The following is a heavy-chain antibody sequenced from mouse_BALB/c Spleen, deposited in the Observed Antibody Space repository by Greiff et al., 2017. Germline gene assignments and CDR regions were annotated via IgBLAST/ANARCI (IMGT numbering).Heavy chain of an antibody. CDR2: IDPANGNT. D-gene: IGHD2-3*01. Sequence: EVKLQQSGAELVKPGASVKLSCTASGFNIKDTYMHWVKQRPEQGLEWIGRIDPANGNTKYDPKFQGKATITADTSSNTAYLQLSSLTSEDTAVYYCAPDGYYDYWGQGTTLTVSS. V-gene: IGHV14-3*02. J-gene: IGHJ2*01. CDR1: GFNIKDTY. CDR3: APDGYYDY.